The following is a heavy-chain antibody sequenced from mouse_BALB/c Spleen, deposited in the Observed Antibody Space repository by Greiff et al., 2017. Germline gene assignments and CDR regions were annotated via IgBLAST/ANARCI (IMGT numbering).Heavy chain of an antibody. Sequence: QVQLKQPGAELVKPGASVKLSCKASGYTFTSYWMHWVKQRPGQGLEWIGEIDPSDSYTNYNQKFKGKATLTVDKSSSTAYMQLSSLTSEDSAVYYCAALLRPSYWGQGTLVTVSA. V-gene: IGHV1-69*02. CDR3: AALLRPSY. D-gene: IGHD1-2*01. CDR2: IDPSDSYT. J-gene: IGHJ3*01. CDR1: GYTFTSYW.